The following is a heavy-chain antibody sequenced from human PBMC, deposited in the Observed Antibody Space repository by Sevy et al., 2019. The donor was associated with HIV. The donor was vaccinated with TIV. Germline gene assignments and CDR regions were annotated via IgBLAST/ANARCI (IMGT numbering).Heavy chain of an antibody. CDR2: ISAYNGNT. V-gene: IGHV1-18*04. CDR3: ARVAFDSSSEEDYMDV. Sequence: ASVKVSCKASGYTFTSYGISWVRQAPGQGLEWMGWISAYNGNTNYAQKLQGRVTMTTDTSTSTAYMELRSLRSDDTAVYYGARVAFDSSSEEDYMDVWGKGTTVTVSS. CDR1: GYTFTSYG. J-gene: IGHJ6*03. D-gene: IGHD6-6*01.